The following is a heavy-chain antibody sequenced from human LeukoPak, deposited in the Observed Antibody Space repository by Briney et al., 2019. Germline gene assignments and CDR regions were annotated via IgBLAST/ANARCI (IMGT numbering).Heavy chain of an antibody. Sequence: GGSLRLSCAASGFSFSTHWMSWVRQAPGKGLEWVGGIRGSGSSIYYACSVKGRFPISRDSSQNTLNLQMNSLRAEDTAVLYCAKDRIVCRIYDYWGQGTLVTVSS. CDR2: IRGSGSSI. CDR3: AKDRIVCRIYDY. V-gene: IGHV3-23*01. CDR1: GFSFSTHW. D-gene: IGHD3-16*01. J-gene: IGHJ4*02.